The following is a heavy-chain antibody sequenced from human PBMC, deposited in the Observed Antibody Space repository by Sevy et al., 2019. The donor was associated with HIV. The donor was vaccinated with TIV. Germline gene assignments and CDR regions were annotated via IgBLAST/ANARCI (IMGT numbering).Heavy chain of an antibody. CDR1: GFIFSNFA. V-gene: IGHV3-30*04. CDR3: ARGENDDEFFQY. Sequence: GGSLRLSCTGSGFIFSNFAMHWVRQAPGKGLEWVAVTSYDGSHKYYADSVKGRFIVSRDNSRNILSLEMSSLTRDDTAVYYCARGENDDEFFQYWGQGTLVTVSS. D-gene: IGHD1-26*01. J-gene: IGHJ1*01. CDR2: TSYDGSHK.